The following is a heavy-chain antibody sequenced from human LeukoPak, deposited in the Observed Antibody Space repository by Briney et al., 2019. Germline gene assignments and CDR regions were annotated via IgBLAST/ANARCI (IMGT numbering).Heavy chain of an antibody. CDR2: IRGSGGST. CDR1: GFTFSDCA. CDR3: AKDVVAAPSRFDY. Sequence: PGGSLRLSCAASGFTFSDCAMSWVRQAPGKGLEWVSGIRGSGGSTYYADSVKGRFTISRDNSKNTMYLQMNSLRAEDTAVYYCAKDVVAAPSRFDYWGQGTPVTVSS. J-gene: IGHJ4*02. D-gene: IGHD1-26*01. V-gene: IGHV3-23*01.